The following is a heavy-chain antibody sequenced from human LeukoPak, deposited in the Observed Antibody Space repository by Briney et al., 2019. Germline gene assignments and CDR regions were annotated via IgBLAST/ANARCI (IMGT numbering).Heavy chain of an antibody. D-gene: IGHD6-6*01. CDR3: ARAMRQLVPSLFDY. CDR1: GFTVSSNY. CDR2: IYSGGST. J-gene: IGHJ4*02. Sequence: PGGSLRLSCAASGFTVSSNYMSWVRQAPGMGLEWVSVIYSGGSTYYADSVKGRFTISRDNSKNTLYLQMNSLRAEDTAVYYCARAMRQLVPSLFDYWGQGTLVTVSS. V-gene: IGHV3-53*01.